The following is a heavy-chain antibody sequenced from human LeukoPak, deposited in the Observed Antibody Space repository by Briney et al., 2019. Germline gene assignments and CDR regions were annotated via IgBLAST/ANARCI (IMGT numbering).Heavy chain of an antibody. Sequence: SETLSLTCAVYGGSFNGYYWSWIRQPPGKGLEWIGEINHSGSTNYNPSLKSRVTISVDTSKNQFSLKLSSVTAADTAVYYCARARAIDGYCSSTSCPPPFDYWGQGTLVTVSS. CDR3: ARARAIDGYCSSTSCPPPFDY. V-gene: IGHV4-34*01. CDR1: GGSFNGYY. D-gene: IGHD2-2*03. CDR2: INHSGST. J-gene: IGHJ4*02.